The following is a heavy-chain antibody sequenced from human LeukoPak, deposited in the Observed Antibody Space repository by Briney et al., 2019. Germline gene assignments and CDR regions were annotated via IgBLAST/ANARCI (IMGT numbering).Heavy chain of an antibody. CDR2: INHSGST. CDR1: GGSFSGYY. D-gene: IGHD2-2*01. V-gene: IGHV4-34*01. Sequence: PSETLSLTCAVYGGSFSGYYWSWIRQPPGKGLEWIGEINHSGSTNYNPSLKSRVTISVDTSKNQFSLKLSSVTAADTAVYYCARRIVVVPAAIYNWFDPWGQGTLVTVSS. J-gene: IGHJ5*02. CDR3: ARRIVVVPAAIYNWFDP.